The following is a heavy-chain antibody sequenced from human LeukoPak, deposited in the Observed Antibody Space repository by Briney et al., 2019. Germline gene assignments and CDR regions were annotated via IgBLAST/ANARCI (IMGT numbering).Heavy chain of an antibody. V-gene: IGHV4-34*01. Sequence: SETLSLTCAVYGGSFSGYYWSWIRQPPGKGLEWIGEINHSGSTNYNPSLKSRVTISVDTSKNQFSLKLSSVTAADTAVYYCARRIAAAAHAFDIWGQGTMVTVSS. J-gene: IGHJ3*02. CDR1: GGSFSGYY. CDR3: ARRIAAAAHAFDI. CDR2: INHSGST. D-gene: IGHD6-13*01.